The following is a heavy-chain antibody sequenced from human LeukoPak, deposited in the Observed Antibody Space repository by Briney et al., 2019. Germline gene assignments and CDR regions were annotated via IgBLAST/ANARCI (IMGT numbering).Heavy chain of an antibody. J-gene: IGHJ4*02. CDR3: ARVKNLKQQQLVLRSYYFDY. D-gene: IGHD6-13*01. Sequence: PSETLSLTCTVSGGSISSSSYYWGWIRQPPGKGLEWIGSIYYSGSTYYNPSLKSRVTISVDTSKNQFSLKLSSVTAADTAVYYCARVKNLKQQQLVLRSYYFDYWGQGTLVTVSS. V-gene: IGHV4-39*07. CDR2: IYYSGST. CDR1: GGSISSSSYY.